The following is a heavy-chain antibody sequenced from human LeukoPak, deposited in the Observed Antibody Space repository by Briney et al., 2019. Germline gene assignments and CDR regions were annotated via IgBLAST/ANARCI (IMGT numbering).Heavy chain of an antibody. D-gene: IGHD4-17*01. CDR2: ISAYNGNT. Sequence: ASVKVSCKASGYTFTSYGISWVRQAPGQGLEWMGWISAYNGNTNSTQKLQGRVTMTTDTSTSTAYMELRSLRSDDTAVYYCARDLGVSVTTTWDYWGQGTLVTVSS. CDR3: ARDLGVSVTTTWDY. V-gene: IGHV1-18*01. CDR1: GYTFTSYG. J-gene: IGHJ4*02.